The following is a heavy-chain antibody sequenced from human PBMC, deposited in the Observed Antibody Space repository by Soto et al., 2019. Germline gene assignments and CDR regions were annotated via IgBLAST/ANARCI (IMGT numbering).Heavy chain of an antibody. V-gene: IGHV3-30*18. CDR3: AKGGPLYCSGGNCPAPYYYYYYGMDV. CDR1: GFTFSSYG. D-gene: IGHD2-15*01. J-gene: IGHJ6*02. CDR2: ISYDGSNK. Sequence: GGSLRLSCAASGFTFSSYGMHWVRQAPGKGLEWVAVISYDGSNKYYADSVKGRFTISRDNSKNTLYLQMNSLRAEDTAVYYCAKGGPLYCSGGNCPAPYYYYYYGMDVWGQGTTVTVSS.